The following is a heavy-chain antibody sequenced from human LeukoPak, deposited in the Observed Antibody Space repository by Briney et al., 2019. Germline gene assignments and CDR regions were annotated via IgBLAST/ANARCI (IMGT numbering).Heavy chain of an antibody. CDR2: ISYDGSNK. CDR3: AKDRLVRGTYPIGWFDP. Sequence: GGSLTLSCAASAFTFSTYAMHWVRQAPGKGLKWVAVISYDGSNKYYADSVKGRFTISRDNSKNTLYLQMNSLRTDDTAVYYCAKDRLVRGTYPIGWFDPWGQGTLVTVSS. CDR1: AFTFSTYA. D-gene: IGHD3-10*01. V-gene: IGHV3-30*01. J-gene: IGHJ5*02.